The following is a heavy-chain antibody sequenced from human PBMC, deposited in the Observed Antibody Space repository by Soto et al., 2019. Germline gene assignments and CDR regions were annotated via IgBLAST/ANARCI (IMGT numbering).Heavy chain of an antibody. J-gene: IGHJ4*02. CDR2: ISYDGITK. CDR1: GFVFSSYA. D-gene: IGHD2-21*02. V-gene: IGHV3-30*01. CDR3: ARDGDCGSDCKALDY. Sequence: QVQLVESGGGVVQPGRSLRLSCAASGFVFSSYAMHWVRQAPGKGLDWVAVISYDGITKYYADSVKGRFTISRDNSKNTLYLQMNSLRTEDTAVYYCARDGDCGSDCKALDYWGQGTLVTVSS.